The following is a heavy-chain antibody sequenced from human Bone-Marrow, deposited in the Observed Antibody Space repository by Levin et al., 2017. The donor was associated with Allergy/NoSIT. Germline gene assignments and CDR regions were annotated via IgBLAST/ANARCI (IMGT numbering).Heavy chain of an antibody. Sequence: RAGGSLRLSCAASGFSFTDFDMYWVRQAPGKGLEWVAVIWYDGSNKDYADSVKGRFTISRDNSKNTVYLEINSLRAEDTAMFYCAKEARKDNPRDQGFYDHLWGNYRGNQYDAFDLWGQGTMVTVSS. V-gene: IGHV3-33*06. D-gene: IGHD3-16*02. CDR2: IWYDGSNK. J-gene: IGHJ3*01. CDR3: AKEARKDNPRDQGFYDHLWGNYRGNQYDAFDL. CDR1: GFSFTDFD.